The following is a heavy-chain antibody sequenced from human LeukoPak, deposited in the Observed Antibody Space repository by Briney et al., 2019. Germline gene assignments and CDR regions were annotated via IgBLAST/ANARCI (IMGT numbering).Heavy chain of an antibody. V-gene: IGHV4-59*12. J-gene: IGHJ2*01. D-gene: IGHD6-19*01. CDR1: GGSISSYY. CDR2: IYYTRST. Sequence: PSETLSLTCTVSGGSISSYYWSWIRQPPGKGLEGIAYIYYTRSTNYNPSLKSRVPISVDTSKDQFSLELSSVTAADTAVYYCARESGWSRYVDLWGRGTLVTVSP. CDR3: ARESGWSRYVDL.